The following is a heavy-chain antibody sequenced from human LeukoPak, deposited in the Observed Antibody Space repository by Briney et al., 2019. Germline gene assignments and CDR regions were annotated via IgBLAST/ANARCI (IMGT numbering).Heavy chain of an antibody. CDR2: IHQNGGTE. D-gene: IGHD6-13*01. V-gene: IGHV3-7*03. Sequence: GGSLRLSCAASGFTVSNYWMSWVRQAPGEGLEWVACIHQNGGTEYYVDSVKGRFAISRDNSKNSLHLQMGSLTVEDTAVYYCARDLSSRDAFWGQGTLVIVSS. CDR1: GFTVSNYW. CDR3: ARDLSSRDAF. J-gene: IGHJ4*02.